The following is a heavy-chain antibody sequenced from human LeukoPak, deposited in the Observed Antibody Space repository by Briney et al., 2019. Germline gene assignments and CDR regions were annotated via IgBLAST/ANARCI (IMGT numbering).Heavy chain of an antibody. V-gene: IGHV4-59*01. D-gene: IGHD3-22*01. J-gene: IGHJ5*02. CDR1: GGSISSYY. CDR2: IYYSGST. CDR3: ARGLYDSSAYWFDP. Sequence: SETLSLTYTVSGGSISSYYWSWIRQPPGKGLEWIGYIYYSGSTNYNPSLKSRVTISVDTSKNQFSLKLSSVTAADTAVYYCARGLYDSSAYWFDPWGQGTLVTVSS.